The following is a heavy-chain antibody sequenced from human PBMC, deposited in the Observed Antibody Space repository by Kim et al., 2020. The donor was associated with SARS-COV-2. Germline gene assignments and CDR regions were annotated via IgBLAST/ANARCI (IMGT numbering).Heavy chain of an antibody. CDR2: IWYDGSNK. Sequence: GGSLRLSCAASGFTFSSYGMHWVRQAPGKGLEWVAVIWYDGSNKYYADSVKGRFTISRDNSKNTLYLQMNSLRAEDTAVYYCARGRGGITYSSRELDYWGQGTLVTVSS. CDR1: GFTFSSYG. V-gene: IGHV3-33*01. CDR3: ARGRGGITYSSRELDY. J-gene: IGHJ4*02. D-gene: IGHD6-13*01.